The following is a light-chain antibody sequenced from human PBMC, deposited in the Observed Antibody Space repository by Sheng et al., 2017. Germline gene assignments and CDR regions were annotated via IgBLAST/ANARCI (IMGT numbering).Light chain of an antibody. CDR1: QSISTY. CDR3: QQYYSFPWT. CDR2: AAS. V-gene: IGKV1-39*01. Sequence: DIQMTQSPSSLSASVGDRFTITCRASQSISTYLNWYQQKPGKAPELLIYAASTLQSGVPSRFSGSGSGTDFTLTISCLQSEDFATYYCQQYYSFPWTFGQGTKVEIK. J-gene: IGKJ1*01.